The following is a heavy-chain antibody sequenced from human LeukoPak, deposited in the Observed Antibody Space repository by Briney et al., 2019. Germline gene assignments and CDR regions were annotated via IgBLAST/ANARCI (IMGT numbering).Heavy chain of an antibody. CDR2: FDPEDGET. V-gene: IGHV1-24*01. CDR3: ARDLTRGLWFGESEYYFDY. J-gene: IGHJ4*02. Sequence: ASVKVSCKVSGYTLTELSMHWVRQAPGKGLEWMGGFDPEDGETIYAQKFQGRVTITADKSTSTAYMELSSLRSEDTAVYYCARDLTRGLWFGESEYYFDYWGQGTLVTVSS. CDR1: GYTLTELS. D-gene: IGHD3-10*01.